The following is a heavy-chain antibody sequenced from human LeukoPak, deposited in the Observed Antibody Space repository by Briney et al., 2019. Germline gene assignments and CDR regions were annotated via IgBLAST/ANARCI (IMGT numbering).Heavy chain of an antibody. V-gene: IGHV3-11*05. J-gene: IGHJ4*02. D-gene: IGHD3-10*01. CDR3: ARDLTYGSGSYNFDY. CDR1: GFTFSDYY. Sequence: SGGSLRLSCAASGFTFSDYYMSWIGQAPGKGLEWVSYISSSSSYTNYADSVKGRFTISRDNAKNSLYLQMNSLRAEDKAVYYCARDLTYGSGSYNFDYWGQGTLVTVSS. CDR2: ISSSSSYT.